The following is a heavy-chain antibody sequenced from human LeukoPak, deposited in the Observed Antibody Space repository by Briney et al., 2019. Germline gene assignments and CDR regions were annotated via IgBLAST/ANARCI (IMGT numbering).Heavy chain of an antibody. Sequence: GGSLRLSCAASGFPFSNYYMSWIRQAPGKGLEWISYIGSSGYTIYYADSVKGRFTISRDNAKNSLYLQMDSLRAEDTAIYYCARPQTSSSSTASLGYWGQGTLVTVSS. CDR3: ARPQTSSSSTASLGY. J-gene: IGHJ4*02. CDR2: IGSSGYTI. D-gene: IGHD6-6*01. V-gene: IGHV3-11*01. CDR1: GFPFSNYY.